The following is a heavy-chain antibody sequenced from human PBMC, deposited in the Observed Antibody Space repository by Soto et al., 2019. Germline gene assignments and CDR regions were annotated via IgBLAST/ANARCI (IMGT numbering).Heavy chain of an antibody. CDR2: IYYSGST. Sequence: QVQLQESGPGLVKPSQTLSLTCTVSGGSISSGGYYWSWIRQHPGKGLEWIGYIYYSGSTYYNPSRKMRVTISVDTSKNQFSLKLSSVTAADTAVYYCARHMGDIVVVPAAPGAAFDIWGQGTMVTVSS. J-gene: IGHJ3*02. D-gene: IGHD2-2*01. CDR3: ARHMGDIVVVPAAPGAAFDI. V-gene: IGHV4-31*03. CDR1: GGSISSGGYY.